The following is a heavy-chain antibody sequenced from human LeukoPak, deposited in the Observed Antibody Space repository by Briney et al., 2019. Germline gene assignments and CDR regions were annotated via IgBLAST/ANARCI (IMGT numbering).Heavy chain of an antibody. CDR2: IYHSGST. J-gene: IGHJ4*02. CDR3: ARVPTNTDDYGDYGDVYFDY. D-gene: IGHD4-17*01. V-gene: IGHV4-38-2*02. Sequence: SETLSLTCTVSGGSISSYYWGWIRQPPGKGLEWIGSIYHSGSTYYNPSLKSRVTISVDMSKNQFSLKLSSVTAADTAVYYCARVPTNTDDYGDYGDVYFDYWGQGTLVTVSS. CDR1: GGSISSYY.